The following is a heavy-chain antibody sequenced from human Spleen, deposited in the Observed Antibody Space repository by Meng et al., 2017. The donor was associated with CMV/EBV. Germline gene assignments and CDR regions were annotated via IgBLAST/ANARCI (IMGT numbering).Heavy chain of an antibody. V-gene: IGHV3-21*01. Sequence: GESLKISCASSGFIFSSYSMNWVRQAPGEGLEWVSSISSSSSYIYYADSVKGRFTISRDNAKNSLYLQMNSMRAEDTAVYYCARMMAARGGYYYYGMDVWGQGTTVTVSS. CDR3: ARMMAARGGYYYYGMDV. D-gene: IGHD6-6*01. CDR1: GFIFSSYS. CDR2: ISSSSSYI. J-gene: IGHJ6*02.